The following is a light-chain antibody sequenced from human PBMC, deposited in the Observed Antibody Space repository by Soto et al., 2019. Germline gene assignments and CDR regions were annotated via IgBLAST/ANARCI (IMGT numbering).Light chain of an antibody. CDR3: QQYGTSLGVT. Sequence: EIVLTQSPGTLSLSPGERATLSCRASQSVTSNYLAWYHQKPGQAPRLLIFGVFRRAAGIPDRFSGSGSGTDFTLTISRLEPEDFAVYYCQQYGTSLGVTFGQGTRLEIK. J-gene: IGKJ5*01. V-gene: IGKV3-20*01. CDR1: QSVTSNY. CDR2: GVF.